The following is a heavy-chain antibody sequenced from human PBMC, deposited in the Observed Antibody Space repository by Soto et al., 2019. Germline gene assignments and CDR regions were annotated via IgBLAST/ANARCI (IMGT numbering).Heavy chain of an antibody. CDR3: ARERTVAGNDY. CDR2: INPSGGST. Sequence: ASVKVSCKASGYTFTSYYMHWVRQAPGQGLEWMGIINPSGGSTSYAQKFQGRVAMTRNTSISTAYMELSSLRSEDTAVYYCARERTVAGNDYWGQGTLVTSPQ. V-gene: IGHV1-46*01. J-gene: IGHJ4*02. CDR1: GYTFTSYY. D-gene: IGHD6-19*01.